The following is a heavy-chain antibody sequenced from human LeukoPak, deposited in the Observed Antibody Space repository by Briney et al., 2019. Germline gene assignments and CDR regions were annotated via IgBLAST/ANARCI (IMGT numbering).Heavy chain of an antibody. CDR2: ICHSGET. V-gene: IGHV4-59*11. Sequence: SETLSLTCTVSGASLTNHCWNWIRQPRGKGLEWIGYICHSGETNSNPSLKTRVTESVDTSKNQFSLKLTSVTPADTAVYLCARWSDSYRAFDSWGQGTLVTVSS. CDR1: GASLTNHC. CDR3: ARWSDSYRAFDS. J-gene: IGHJ4*02. D-gene: IGHD4-23*01.